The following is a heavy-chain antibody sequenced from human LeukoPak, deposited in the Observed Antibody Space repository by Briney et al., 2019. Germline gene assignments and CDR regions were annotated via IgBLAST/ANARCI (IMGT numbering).Heavy chain of an antibody. CDR2: IWYDGSNK. Sequence: PGGSLRLSCAASGFTFSSYGMHWVRQAPGKGLEWVAVIWYDGSNKYYADSVKGRFTISRDNSKNTLYLQMNSLRAEDTAVYYCAREGYSGYDSLYDYVWGSYRPPGDYYYGMDVWGQGITVTVSS. CDR3: AREGYSGYDSLYDYVWGSYRPPGDYYYGMDV. D-gene: IGHD3-16*02. CDR1: GFTFSSYG. J-gene: IGHJ6*02. V-gene: IGHV3-33*01.